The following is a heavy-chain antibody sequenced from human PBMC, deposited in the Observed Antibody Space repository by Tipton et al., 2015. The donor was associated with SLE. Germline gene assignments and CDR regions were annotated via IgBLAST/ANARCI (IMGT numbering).Heavy chain of an antibody. CDR2: ISYSGST. Sequence: TLSLTCTVSGDTISDHYWSWIRQPPGKGLEWIGYISYSGSTNYSPSLKSRVTISLDTSKTQFSLRVRSVTAADTAVYYCARGGGSYYDYWGQGTLVTVSS. V-gene: IGHV4-59*08. CDR1: GDTISDHY. J-gene: IGHJ4*02. CDR3: ARGGGSYYDY. D-gene: IGHD1-26*01.